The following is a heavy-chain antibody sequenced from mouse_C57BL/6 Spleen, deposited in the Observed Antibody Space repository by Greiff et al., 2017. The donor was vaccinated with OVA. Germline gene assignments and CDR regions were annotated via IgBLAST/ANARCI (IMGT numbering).Heavy chain of an antibody. J-gene: IGHJ2*01. CDR2: IDPSDSYT. Sequence: QVQLQQPGAELVMPGASVKLSCKASGYTFTSYWMHWVKQRPGQGLEWIGEIDPSDSYTNYNQKFKGKSTLTVDKSSSTAYMQLSSLPSEDSAVYYCARSPLDYWGQGTTLTVSS. CDR1: GYTFTSYW. V-gene: IGHV1-69*01. CDR3: ARSPLDY.